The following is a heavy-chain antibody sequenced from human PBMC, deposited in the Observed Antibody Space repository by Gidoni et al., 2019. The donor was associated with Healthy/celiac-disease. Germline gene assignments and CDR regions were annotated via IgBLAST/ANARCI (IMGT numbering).Heavy chain of an antibody. V-gene: IGHV4-39*01. CDR3: ARRRGEGYYVSSSLSKSSWFDP. CDR1: GGSISSSSYY. D-gene: IGHD3-10*01. CDR2: IYYSGST. Sequence: QLQLQESGPGLVKPSETLSLTCTVSGGSISSSSYYWGWIRQPPGKGLEWIGSIYYSGSTYYNPSLKSRVTISVDTSKNQFSLKLSSVTAADTAVYYCARRRGEGYYVSSSLSKSSWFDPWGQGTLVTVSS. J-gene: IGHJ5*02.